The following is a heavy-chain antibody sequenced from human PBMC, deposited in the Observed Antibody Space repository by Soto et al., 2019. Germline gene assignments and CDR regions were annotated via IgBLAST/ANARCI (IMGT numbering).Heavy chain of an antibody. D-gene: IGHD3-22*01. J-gene: IGHJ5*02. CDR1: GGSFSGYY. V-gene: IGHV4-34*01. CDR2: INNSGGT. CDR3: ARGRTITYYYDSSGYSSWFDP. Sequence: SQTLSLTCAVYGGSFSGYYWSWISQPPGKGLEWIGEINNSGGTNYNPALKSRVTISVDTSKNQFSLKLSSVTAADTAVYYCARGRTITYYYDSSGYSSWFDPWGQGTMVTVS.